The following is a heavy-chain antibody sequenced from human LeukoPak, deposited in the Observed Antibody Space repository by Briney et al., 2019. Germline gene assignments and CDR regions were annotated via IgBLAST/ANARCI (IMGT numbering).Heavy chain of an antibody. D-gene: IGHD1-26*01. J-gene: IGHJ6*02. V-gene: IGHV4-61*02. CDR3: ARAIVGATRGYYYGMDV. Sequence: SETLSLTCTVSGGSISSGSYYWSWIRQPAGKGLEWIGRIYTSGSTNYNPSLKSRVTISVDTSKNQFSLKLSSVTAADTAVYYCARAIVGATRGYYYGMDVWGQGTTVTVSS. CDR1: GGSISSGSYY. CDR2: IYTSGST.